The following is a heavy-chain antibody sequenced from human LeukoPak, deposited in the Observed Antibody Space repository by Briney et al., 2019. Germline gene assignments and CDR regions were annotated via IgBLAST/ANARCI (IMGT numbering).Heavy chain of an antibody. CDR2: IIPIFGTA. J-gene: IGHJ5*02. D-gene: IGHD3-3*01. Sequence: GSSVKVSCKASGGTFSSYAISWVRQAPGQGLEWMGGIIPIFGTANYAQKFQGRVTITTDESTSTAYMELSSLRSEDTAVYYCARLHYDFWSGHHNWFDPWGQGTLVTVSS. CDR1: GGTFSSYA. V-gene: IGHV1-69*05. CDR3: ARLHYDFWSGHHNWFDP.